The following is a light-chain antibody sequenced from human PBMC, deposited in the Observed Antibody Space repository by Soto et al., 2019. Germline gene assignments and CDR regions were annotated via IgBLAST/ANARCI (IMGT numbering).Light chain of an antibody. CDR2: EVN. Sequence: QSVLTQPPSASVSPGQSVTISCTGASSDVGAYNYVSWYQQHQGKAPKLVIYEVNKRPSGVPDRFSGSKSGTTASLIVSGLQAEDEADYYCTSYAGSNDLGVFGGWTKLTVL. CDR1: SSDVGAYNY. V-gene: IGLV2-8*01. J-gene: IGLJ3*02. CDR3: TSYAGSNDLGV.